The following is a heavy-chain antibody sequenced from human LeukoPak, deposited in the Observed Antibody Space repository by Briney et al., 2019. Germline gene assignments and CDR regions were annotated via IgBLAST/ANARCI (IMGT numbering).Heavy chain of an antibody. CDR1: GFTFSSFA. CDR3: AKDPGGAIDAFDI. J-gene: IGHJ3*02. Sequence: PGGSLRLSCEASGFTFSSFAIAWVRQAPGKGLEWVSYVGGSGDFTYYADSVKGRFTISRDNSKNTLYLQMNSLRAEDTAVYYCAKDPGGAIDAFDIWGQGTMVTVSS. V-gene: IGHV3-23*01. CDR2: VGGSGDFT. D-gene: IGHD3-16*01.